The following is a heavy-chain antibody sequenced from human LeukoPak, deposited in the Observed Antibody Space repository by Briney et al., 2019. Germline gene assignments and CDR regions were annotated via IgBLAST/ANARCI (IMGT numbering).Heavy chain of an antibody. CDR3: ARSHSNYDAGRRFDY. CDR1: GFTFSSYS. Sequence: PGGSLRLXCAASGFTFSSYSMNWARQAPGKGLEWVSSISSSSSYIYYADSVKGRFTISRDNAKNSLYLQMNSLRAEDTAVYYCARSHSNYDAGRRFDYWGQGTLVTVSS. V-gene: IGHV3-21*01. J-gene: IGHJ4*02. D-gene: IGHD4-11*01. CDR2: ISSSSSYI.